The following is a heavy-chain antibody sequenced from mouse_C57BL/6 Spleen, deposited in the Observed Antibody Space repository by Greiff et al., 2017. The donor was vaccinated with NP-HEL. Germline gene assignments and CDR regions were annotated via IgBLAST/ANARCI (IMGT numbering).Heavy chain of an antibody. D-gene: IGHD1-1*01. CDR1: GYTFTSYW. CDR2: IDPSDSYT. CDR3: ARSSGSFDY. J-gene: IGHJ2*01. Sequence: QVQLQQPGAELVRPGTSVKLSCKASGYTFTSYWMHWVKQRPVQGLEWIGVIDPSDSYTNYNQKFKGKATLTVDTSSSTAYMQLNSLTSEDSAVYFCARSSGSFDYWGQGTTLTVSS. V-gene: IGHV1-59*01.